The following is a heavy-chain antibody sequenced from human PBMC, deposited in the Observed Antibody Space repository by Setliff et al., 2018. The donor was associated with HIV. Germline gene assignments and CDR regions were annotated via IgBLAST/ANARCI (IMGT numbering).Heavy chain of an antibody. V-gene: IGHV4-34*01. Sequence: SETLSLTCAVYGGSFSGYYWNWIRQSPGKGLEWIGEINHSGSTNYNSSLKSRITISVDTSKKQFSLKLNSVTAADTAVYYCARGPAEWQIVVVPAAHWYFDLWGRGTLVTVSS. CDR2: INHSGST. D-gene: IGHD2-2*01. J-gene: IGHJ2*01. CDR3: ARGPAEWQIVVVPAAHWYFDL. CDR1: GGSFSGYY.